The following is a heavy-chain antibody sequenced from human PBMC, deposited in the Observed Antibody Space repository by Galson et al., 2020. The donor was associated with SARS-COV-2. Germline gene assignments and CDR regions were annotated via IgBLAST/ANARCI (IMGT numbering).Heavy chain of an antibody. V-gene: IGHV4-59*01. CDR1: GGSISSYY. Sequence: SETLSLTCTLSGGSISSYYWSWIRQPPGKGLEWIGYIYYSGSTNYNPSLKSRVTISVDTSKNQFSLKLSSVTAADTAVYYCARGQLRYFDWGTDLSSDAFDIWGQGTMVTVSS. CDR2: IYYSGST. CDR3: ARGQLRYFDWGTDLSSDAFDI. D-gene: IGHD3-9*01. J-gene: IGHJ3*02.